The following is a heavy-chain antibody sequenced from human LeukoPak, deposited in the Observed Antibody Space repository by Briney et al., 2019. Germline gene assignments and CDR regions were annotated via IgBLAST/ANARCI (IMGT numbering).Heavy chain of an antibody. CDR3: ARPAGYSSSWYDLGFDY. CDR2: IYYSGST. Sequence: SETLSLTCTVSGGSISSSSYYWGWIRQPPGKGLEWLGSIYYSGSTYYNPSLKSRVTISVDTSKNQFSLKLSSVTAADTAVYYCARPAGYSSSWYDLGFDYWGQGTLVTVSS. J-gene: IGHJ4*02. V-gene: IGHV4-39*01. CDR1: GGSISSSSYY. D-gene: IGHD6-13*01.